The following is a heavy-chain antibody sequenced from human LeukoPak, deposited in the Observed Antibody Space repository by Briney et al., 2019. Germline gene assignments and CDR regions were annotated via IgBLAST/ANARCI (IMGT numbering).Heavy chain of an antibody. V-gene: IGHV3-11*04. CDR3: TTSPDAFDI. D-gene: IGHD1-26*01. J-gene: IGHJ3*02. CDR1: GFTFSDCY. CDR2: ISSSGSTI. Sequence: GGSLRLSCAAFGFTFSDCYMSWIRQAPGKGLEWVSYISSSGSTIYYADSVKGRFTISRDNAKNSLYLQMNSLRAEDTAVYYCTTSPDAFDIWGQGTMVTVSS.